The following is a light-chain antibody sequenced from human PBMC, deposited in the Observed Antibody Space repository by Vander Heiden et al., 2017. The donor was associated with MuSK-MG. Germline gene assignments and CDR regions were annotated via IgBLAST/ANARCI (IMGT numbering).Light chain of an antibody. CDR3: QSYDSSLSGYV. J-gene: IGLJ1*01. V-gene: IGLV1-40*01. Sequence: QSVLTQPPSVSGAPGQRVTISCTGSSSHIGAGYDVHWYQQLPRTAPKLLIYGNSNRPSGVPDRFSGSKSGTSASLAITGLQAEDESDYYCQSYDSSLSGYVCGTGTKVTVL. CDR2: GNS. CDR1: SSHIGAGYD.